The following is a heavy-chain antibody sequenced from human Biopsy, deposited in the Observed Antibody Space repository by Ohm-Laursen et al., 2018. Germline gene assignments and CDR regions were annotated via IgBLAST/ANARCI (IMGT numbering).Heavy chain of an antibody. J-gene: IGHJ4*02. D-gene: IGHD6-6*01. CDR1: GFTLSSNY. CDR3: ARNKPGSSSGSDFDY. Sequence: GSLRLSCAASGFTLSSNYVSWVRQAPGMGLEWVSVIYSGDRPYYRESVRGRFTISRDNSKNTLYLQMNSLRADDTAVYYCARNKPGSSSGSDFDYWGQGTLVTVSS. V-gene: IGHV3-53*01. CDR2: IYSGDRP.